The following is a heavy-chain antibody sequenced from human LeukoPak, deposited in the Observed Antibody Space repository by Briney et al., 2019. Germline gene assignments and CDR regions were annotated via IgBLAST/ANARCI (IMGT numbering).Heavy chain of an antibody. D-gene: IGHD2-2*01. Sequence: SVKVSCKASGGTFSCYTISWVRPAPGQGLEWMGRIIPILGIAKYAQKFQGRVTITADKSTSTAYMELSSLRSEDTAVYYCARDRVVVVPAAIDYYYGMDVWGQGTTVTVSS. CDR2: IIPILGIA. V-gene: IGHV1-69*04. J-gene: IGHJ6*02. CDR1: GGTFSCYT. CDR3: ARDRVVVVPAAIDYYYGMDV.